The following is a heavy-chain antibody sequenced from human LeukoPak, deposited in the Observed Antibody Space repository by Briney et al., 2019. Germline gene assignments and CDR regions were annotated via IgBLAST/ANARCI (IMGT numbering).Heavy chain of an antibody. V-gene: IGHV3-30*18. D-gene: IGHD5-24*01. CDR2: ISYDGSNK. CDR1: GFTFSSYG. J-gene: IGHJ4*02. CDR3: AKGDRRDGYNAGAYYFDY. Sequence: GGSLRLSCAASGFTFSSYGMPWVRQAPGKGLEWVAVISYDGSNKYYADSVKGRFTISRDNSKNTLYLQMNSLRAEDTAVYYCAKGDRRDGYNAGAYYFDYWGQGTLVTVSS.